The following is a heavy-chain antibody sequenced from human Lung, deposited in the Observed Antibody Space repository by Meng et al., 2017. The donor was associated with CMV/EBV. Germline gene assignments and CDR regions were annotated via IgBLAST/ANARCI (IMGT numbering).Heavy chain of an antibody. J-gene: IGHJ3*02. CDR3: ARLRFLEWLPLDAFDI. CDR1: GGSFSGYY. Sequence: GSLRLSCAVYGGSFSGYYWSWIRQPPGKGLEWIGEINHSGSTNYNPSLKSRVTISVDTSKNQFSLKLSSVTAADTAVYYCARLRFLEWLPLDAFDIWGQGNPGHXLL. D-gene: IGHD3-3*01. V-gene: IGHV4-34*01. CDR2: INHSGST.